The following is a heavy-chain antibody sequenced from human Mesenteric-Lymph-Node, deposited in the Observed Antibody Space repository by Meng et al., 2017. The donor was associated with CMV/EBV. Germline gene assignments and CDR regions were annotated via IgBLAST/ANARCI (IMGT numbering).Heavy chain of an antibody. CDR2: ISWNSGSI. CDR3: AKDACSSSWYLFDY. Sequence: SLRLSCAASGFTFDDYAMHWVRQAPGKGLEWVSGISWNSGSIGYADSVKGRFTISRDNAKNSLYLQMNSLRAEDTALYYCAKDACSSSWYLFDYWGQGTLVTVSS. V-gene: IGHV3-9*01. J-gene: IGHJ4*02. CDR1: GFTFDDYA. D-gene: IGHD6-13*01.